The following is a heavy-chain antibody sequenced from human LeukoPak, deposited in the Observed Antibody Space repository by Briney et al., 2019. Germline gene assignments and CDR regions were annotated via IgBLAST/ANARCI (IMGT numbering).Heavy chain of an antibody. D-gene: IGHD6-19*01. Sequence: ASVKVSCKASGYTFTGYYMHWVRQAPGQGREWMGRINPNSGGTNYAQKFQGRVTMTRDTSTSTVYMELSSLRSEDTAVYYCAREFPEQWLTRPNWYFDLWGRGTLVTVSS. V-gene: IGHV1-2*06. CDR2: INPNSGGT. J-gene: IGHJ2*01. CDR3: AREFPEQWLTRPNWYFDL. CDR1: GYTFTGYY.